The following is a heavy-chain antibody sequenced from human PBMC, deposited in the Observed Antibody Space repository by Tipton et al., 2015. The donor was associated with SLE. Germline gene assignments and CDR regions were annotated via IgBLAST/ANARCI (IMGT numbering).Heavy chain of an antibody. CDR2: IYYSGST. Sequence: TLSLTCTVSGGSISSYYWSWIRQPPGKGLEWIGYIYYSGSTNYNPSLKSRVTLSVDTSKNQFSLKLSSVTAADTAVYYCAIPMDNSGRFYAFDIWGQGTMVTVSS. D-gene: IGHD3-22*01. V-gene: IGHV4-59*01. CDR3: AIPMDNSGRFYAFDI. CDR1: GGSISSYY. J-gene: IGHJ3*02.